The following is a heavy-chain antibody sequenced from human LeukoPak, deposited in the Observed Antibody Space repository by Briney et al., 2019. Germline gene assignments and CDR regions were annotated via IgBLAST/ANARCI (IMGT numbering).Heavy chain of an antibody. CDR1: GFTFSSYA. CDR2: ISRDGRST. Sequence: GGSLRLSCSASGFTFSSYAIHWVRQAPGKGLEYVSAISRDGRSTYYADSVKGRFTISRDNSKNMLYLQTNSLRAEDTAVYYCVKIACSGGTCYPPLDYWGQGTLVTVSS. V-gene: IGHV3-64D*06. J-gene: IGHJ4*02. CDR3: VKIACSGGTCYPPLDY. D-gene: IGHD2-15*01.